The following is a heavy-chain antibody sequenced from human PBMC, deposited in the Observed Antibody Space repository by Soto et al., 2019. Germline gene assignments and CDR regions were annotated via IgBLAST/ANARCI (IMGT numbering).Heavy chain of an antibody. Sequence: ASVKVSCKTSGYTFTGHYIHWVRQAPQQGPEWMGEIGPESGATRYAEKFRGRVTMTMDTSITTVYMELRNLSPDDTAVYYCARDKPTIFGVVPRIDYWGQGTLVTVSS. CDR1: GYTFTGHY. D-gene: IGHD3-3*01. CDR3: ARDKPTIFGVVPRIDY. V-gene: IGHV1-2*02. J-gene: IGHJ4*02. CDR2: IGPESGAT.